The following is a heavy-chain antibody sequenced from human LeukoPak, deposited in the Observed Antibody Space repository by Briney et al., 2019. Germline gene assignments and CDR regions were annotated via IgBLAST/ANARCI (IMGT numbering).Heavy chain of an antibody. Sequence: GGSLRLSCAASGFTFSSYAMSWVLQAPGKGLAWISTVSASGDSTSYADSVKGRFTISRDNSKNALYLQVNSLRADDAALYYCAKSHYYGSGSIDYWGQGTLVTVSS. CDR2: VSASGDST. D-gene: IGHD3-10*01. CDR3: AKSHYYGSGSIDY. V-gene: IGHV3-23*01. CDR1: GFTFSSYA. J-gene: IGHJ4*02.